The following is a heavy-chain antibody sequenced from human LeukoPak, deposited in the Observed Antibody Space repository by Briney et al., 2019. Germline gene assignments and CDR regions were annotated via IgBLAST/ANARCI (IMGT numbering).Heavy chain of an antibody. J-gene: IGHJ6*02. Sequence: PGGSLRLSCAASGFPFSGYSLHWVRQAPGKGLEWASSISSSAAYIAYADSVKGRFTISRDNAKDSLYLQMNNLRAEDTAVYYCARDVVINYYYGMDVWGQGTTVTVSS. CDR2: ISSSAAYI. CDR1: GFPFSGYS. CDR3: ARDVVINYYYGMDV. D-gene: IGHD3-22*01. V-gene: IGHV3-21*04.